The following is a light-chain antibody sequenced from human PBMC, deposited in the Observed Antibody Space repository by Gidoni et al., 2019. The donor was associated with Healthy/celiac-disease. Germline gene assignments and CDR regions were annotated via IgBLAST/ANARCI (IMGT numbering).Light chain of an antibody. CDR3: CSYAGSVV. Sequence: SITISCTGTSSDVGSYNLVSWYQQHPGKAPKLMIYEVSKRPSGVSNRFSGSKSGNTASLTISGLQAEDEADYYCCSYAGSVVFGGGTKLTVL. V-gene: IGLV2-23*02. J-gene: IGLJ2*01. CDR2: EVS. CDR1: SSDVGSYNL.